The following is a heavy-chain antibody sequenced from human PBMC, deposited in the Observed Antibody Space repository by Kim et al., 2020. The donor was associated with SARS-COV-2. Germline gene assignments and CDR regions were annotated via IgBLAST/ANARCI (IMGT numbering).Heavy chain of an antibody. D-gene: IGHD6-13*01. CDR3: TGKGYSSSWTLD. J-gene: IGHJ4*02. V-gene: IGHV3-53*01. Sequence: YYVDSVKGRFTMSRDKSKNTLYLQMNSLRAEDTAVYYCTGKGYSSSWTLDWGQGTLVTVSS.